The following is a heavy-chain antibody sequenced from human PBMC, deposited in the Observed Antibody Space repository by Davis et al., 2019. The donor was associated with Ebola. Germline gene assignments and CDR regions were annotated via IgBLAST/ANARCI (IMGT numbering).Heavy chain of an antibody. Sequence: MPSETLSLTCTVSGGSISSSSYYWSWIRQPPGKGLEWIGYIYYSGSTNYNPSLKSRVTISVDTSKNQFSLKLSSVTAADTAVYYCARDSYRRAGYGLKWWFDPWGQGTLVTVSS. CDR3: ARDSYRRAGYGLKWWFDP. V-gene: IGHV4-61*01. D-gene: IGHD5-18*01. CDR1: GGSISSSSYY. J-gene: IGHJ5*02. CDR2: IYYSGST.